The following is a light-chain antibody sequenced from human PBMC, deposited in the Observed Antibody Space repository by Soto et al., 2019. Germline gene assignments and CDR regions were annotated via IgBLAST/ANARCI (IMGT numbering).Light chain of an antibody. CDR3: CSYAGGSNV. Sequence: QSALTKPASVSESHGQSITSSCTGTSGDVGSYAFVSWYQQYPGKAPKLMIYEGSKRPSGVSDRFSGSKSGNTASLTNSGLQAEDEADYFCCSYAGGSNVFGAGTKLTVL. V-gene: IGLV2-23*03. CDR2: EGS. CDR1: SGDVGSYAF. J-gene: IGLJ1*01.